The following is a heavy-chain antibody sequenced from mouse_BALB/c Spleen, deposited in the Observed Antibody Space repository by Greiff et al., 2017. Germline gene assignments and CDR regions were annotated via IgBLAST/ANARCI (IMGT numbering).Heavy chain of an antibody. CDR1: GFSLSTSGMS. CDR3: ARDGYSAWFAY. CDR2: IWWNDDK. D-gene: IGHD2-3*01. J-gene: IGHJ3*01. V-gene: IGHV8-11*01. Sequence: ESGPGILQPSQTLSLTCSFSGFSLSTSGMSVGWIRQPSGKGLEWLAHIWWNDDKYYNPALKSRLTISKDTSNNQVFLKIASVVTADTATYYCARDGYSAWFAYWGQGTLVTVSA.